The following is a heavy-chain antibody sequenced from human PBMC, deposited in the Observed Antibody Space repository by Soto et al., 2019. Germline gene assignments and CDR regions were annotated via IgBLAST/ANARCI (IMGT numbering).Heavy chain of an antibody. CDR2: ISTSSSYI. CDR3: ARDPTSGWYNDFDI. D-gene: IGHD6-19*01. J-gene: IGHJ3*02. CDR1: GFTFSNYN. Sequence: GGSLRLSCAASGFTFSNYNMNWVRQAPGKGLEWVSSISTSSSYIYYADSVKGRFTISRDNAQNSVYLQMNSLRAEDTAVYYCARDPTSGWYNDFDIWGQGTKVTVSS. V-gene: IGHV3-21*01.